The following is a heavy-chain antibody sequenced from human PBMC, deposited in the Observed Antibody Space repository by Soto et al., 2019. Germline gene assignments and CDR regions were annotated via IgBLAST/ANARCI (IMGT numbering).Heavy chain of an antibody. CDR1: GFTFTSYG. Sequence: ASVKVSCTASGFTFTSYGISWVRQAPGQGLEWMGWISAYNGNTNYAQKLQGRVTMTTDTSTSTAYMELRSLRSDDTAVYYCARRYCSGGSCNRHDPWGQGTLVTVSS. CDR2: ISAYNGNT. J-gene: IGHJ5*02. V-gene: IGHV1-18*04. D-gene: IGHD2-15*01. CDR3: ARRYCSGGSCNRHDP.